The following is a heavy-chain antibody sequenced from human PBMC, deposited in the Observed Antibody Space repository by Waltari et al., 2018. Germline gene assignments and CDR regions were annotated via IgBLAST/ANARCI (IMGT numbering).Heavy chain of an antibody. D-gene: IGHD4-17*01. J-gene: IGHJ6*02. CDR3: ARAATVTTDYYYYGMDV. V-gene: IGHV4-38-2*01. CDR1: GYSISSGYY. CDR2: IYHSGST. Sequence: QVQLQESGPGLVKPSETLSLTCAVSGYSISSGYYWAWIRQPPGKGLEWIGSIYHSGSTYYNPSLKSRVTISVDTSKNQFSLKLSSVTAADTAVYYCARAATVTTDYYYYGMDVWGQGTTVTVSS.